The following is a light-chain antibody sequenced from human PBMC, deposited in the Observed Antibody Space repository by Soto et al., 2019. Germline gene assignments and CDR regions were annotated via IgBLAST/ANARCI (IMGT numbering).Light chain of an antibody. J-gene: IGLJ3*02. V-gene: IGLV2-8*01. CDR2: EVS. CDR3: SSYAGSNNPWV. Sequence: QSALTQPSSASGSPGQSVTISCTGTSSDVGGYNYVCWYQQHPGKAPKLMISEVSKRPSGVPDRFSGSKSGNTASLTVSGLQAEDEADYYCSSYAGSNNPWVFGGGTKLTVL. CDR1: SSDVGGYNY.